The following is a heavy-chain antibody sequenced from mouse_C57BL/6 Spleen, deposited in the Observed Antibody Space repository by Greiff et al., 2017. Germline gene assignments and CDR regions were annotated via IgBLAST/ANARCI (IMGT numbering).Heavy chain of an antibody. CDR2: FLPGSGSN. CDR3: ARMGLRRFDD. D-gene: IGHD2-2*01. CDR1: GYTFTGYW. J-gene: IGHJ2*01. Sequence: QVQLQQSGAELMKPGASVKLSCQATGYTFTGYWIEWVKQRPGHGLEWIGEFLPGSGSNNSNEKVKGKATFTADTSSNTASIQLSSLTTEDSAIYYGARMGLRRFDDWGQGTTLTVSS. V-gene: IGHV1-9*01.